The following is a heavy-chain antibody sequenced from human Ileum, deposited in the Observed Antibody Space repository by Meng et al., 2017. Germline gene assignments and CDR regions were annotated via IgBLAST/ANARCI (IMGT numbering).Heavy chain of an antibody. CDR3: ARTRGVGAVIR. J-gene: IGHJ4*02. CDR2: INSDGSIT. Sequence: GQVVEAGGDLGQPGGSLKLSCAASGFTISSYWMHWVRQVPGKGLVWVSRINSDGSITSYADSVKGRFTISRDNAKNTLYLQMNSLRAEDTAVYYCARTRGVGAVIRWGQGTLVTVSS. V-gene: IGHV3-74*01. D-gene: IGHD1-26*01. CDR1: GFTISSYW.